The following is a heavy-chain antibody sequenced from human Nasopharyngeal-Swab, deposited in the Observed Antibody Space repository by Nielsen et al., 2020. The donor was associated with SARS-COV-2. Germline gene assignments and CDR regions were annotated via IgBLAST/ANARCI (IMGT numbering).Heavy chain of an antibody. J-gene: IGHJ4*02. CDR2: ISGGSDST. Sequence: GESLKISCAASGFTFRNFAMSWVRQAPGKGLEWVSVISGGSDSTYYTDSVRGRFTISRDNSKNTLNLQMNSLRAEDTAGYYCARATPTYSGGDFDYWGQGTPVTVSS. CDR3: ARATPTYSGGDFDY. V-gene: IGHV3-23*01. D-gene: IGHD2-15*01. CDR1: GFTFRNFA.